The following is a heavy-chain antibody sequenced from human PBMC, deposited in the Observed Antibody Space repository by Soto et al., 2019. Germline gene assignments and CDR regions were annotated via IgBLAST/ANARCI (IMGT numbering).Heavy chain of an antibody. V-gene: IGHV3-30*04. CDR3: ARRHREVPALIGDYFDY. D-gene: IGHD2-2*01. CDR1: GFTFSSFA. CDR2: VSFEGNRQ. J-gene: IGHJ4*02. Sequence: QAQLVESGGGVVQPGKSLTLSCAASGFTFSSFAMHWVRQPPGKGLEWVAVVSFEGNRQYFSDSVKGRFTISRDNSKNTVSLHMNSLRDDDSALYYCARRHREVPALIGDYFDYWGQGTLVTVSS.